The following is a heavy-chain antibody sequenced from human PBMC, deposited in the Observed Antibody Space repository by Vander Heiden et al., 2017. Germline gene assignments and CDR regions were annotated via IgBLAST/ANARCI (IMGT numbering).Heavy chain of an antibody. V-gene: IGHV4-34*01. D-gene: IGHD5-12*01. CDR3: AKGRLRLGGYTS. J-gene: IGHJ4*02. CDR1: DGSLRGYY. Sequence: QVPLQQWGAGLLKPSETLSRTCAVDDGSLRGYYWTWIRQPTGKGLEWIGEIKYSGSTNYNPSLKSRVTISVDTSKNHFSLKMTFVTAADTALYFCAKGRLRLGGYTSWGQGTLVTVSS. CDR2: IKYSGST.